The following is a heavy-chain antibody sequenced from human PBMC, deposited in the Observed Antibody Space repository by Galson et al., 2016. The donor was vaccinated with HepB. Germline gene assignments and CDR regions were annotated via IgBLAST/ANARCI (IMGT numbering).Heavy chain of an antibody. D-gene: IGHD3-10*01. CDR2: IYVPFGSDT. J-gene: IGHJ3*01. CDR1: GYSFTDYW. CDR3: ATTRARGGPYFGSFDF. V-gene: IGHV5-51*01. Sequence: QSGAEVKKPGESLKISCKISGYSFTDYWIGWVRQMPGKGLQWMGIIYVPFGSDTRFSPSFQGQVTLSLDKSKTTAYLQWSSLKASDTALYYCATTRARGGPYFGSFDFWGQGTRVTVTS.